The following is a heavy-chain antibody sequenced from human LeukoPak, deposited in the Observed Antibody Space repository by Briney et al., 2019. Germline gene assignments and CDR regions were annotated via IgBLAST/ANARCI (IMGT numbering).Heavy chain of an antibody. Sequence: GASVKVSCKASGYTFTSYDINWVRQATGQGLEWMGWMNPNSGNTGYAQKFQGRVTMTRNTSISTAYMELSSLRSEDTAVYYCARGVTGMRVKALGYYYYMDVWGKRTTVTVSS. CDR3: ARGVTGMRVKALGYYYYMDV. CDR2: MNPNSGNT. D-gene: IGHD2-8*02. V-gene: IGHV1-8*01. CDR1: GYTFTSYD. J-gene: IGHJ6*03.